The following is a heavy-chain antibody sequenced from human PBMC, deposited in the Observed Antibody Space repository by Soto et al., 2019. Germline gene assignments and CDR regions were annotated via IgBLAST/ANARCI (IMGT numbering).Heavy chain of an antibody. V-gene: IGHV3-30-3*01. CDR2: ISYDGSNK. CDR1: GFTFSSYA. CDR3: AGITGTTTGAFDI. D-gene: IGHD1-20*01. J-gene: IGHJ3*02. Sequence: LRLSCAASGFTFSSYAMHLVRQAPGKGLEWVAVISYDGSNKYYADSVKGRLTISRDNSKNTLYLQMNSLRAEDTAVYYCAGITGTTTGAFDIWGQGTMVTVSS.